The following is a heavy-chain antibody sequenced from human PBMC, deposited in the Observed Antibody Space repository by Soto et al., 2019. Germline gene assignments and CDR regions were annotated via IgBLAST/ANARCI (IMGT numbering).Heavy chain of an antibody. CDR1: GFTFTDYA. Sequence: EVQLLESGGGLVQPGGSLRLSCAASGFTFTDYALSWVRQAPGKGLEWVATISGIGDTTYLADSVKGRLSISRDNSKNTVSLLLNSLRAEDTAVYFCASGSSGYISSWYYFDYWGRGTLVTVSS. CDR2: ISGIGDTT. D-gene: IGHD6-13*01. CDR3: ASGSSGYISSWYYFDY. V-gene: IGHV3-23*01. J-gene: IGHJ4*02.